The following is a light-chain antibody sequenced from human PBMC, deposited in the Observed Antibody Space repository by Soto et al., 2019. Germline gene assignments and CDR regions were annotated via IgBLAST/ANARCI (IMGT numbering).Light chain of an antibody. CDR2: DVS. CDR3: QQYNRYWT. CDR1: ESISSW. Sequence: DIQMTQSPSTLSASIGDRVVIPCRASESISSWLAWYQQKPGKAPKLLIYDVSSLESGVPSRFSGSGSETEFTLTISSLFPDDFATYYCQQYNRYWTFGQGTKVDI. V-gene: IGKV1-5*01. J-gene: IGKJ1*01.